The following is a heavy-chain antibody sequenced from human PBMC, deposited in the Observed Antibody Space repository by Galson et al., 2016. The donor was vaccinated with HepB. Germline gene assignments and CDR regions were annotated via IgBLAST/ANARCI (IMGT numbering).Heavy chain of an antibody. J-gene: IGHJ4*02. CDR1: GFVFSNFG. CDR3: AKERLVRRIFDH. CDR2: IRTRRTT. Sequence: SLRLSCAASGFVFSNFGLSWVRQAPGKGLERVASIRTRRTTYYSDSVQGRFTISRDNSNNTLYLQMNGLRAEDPAVYYCAKERLVRRIFDHWGQGTLLTVSS. V-gene: IGHV3-23*01. D-gene: IGHD1-1*01.